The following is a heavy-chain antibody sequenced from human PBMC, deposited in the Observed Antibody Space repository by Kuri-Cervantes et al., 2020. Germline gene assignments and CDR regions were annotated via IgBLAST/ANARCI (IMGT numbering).Heavy chain of an antibody. D-gene: IGHD3-10*01. CDR2: ISSSGSTI. J-gene: IGHJ6*02. V-gene: IGHV3-48*04. Sequence: GESLKISCAASGFTFSSYAMSWVRQAPGTGLEWVSYISSSGSTIYYADSVKGRFTISRDNAKNSLYLQMNSLRAEDTAVYYCARFVWFGELGSLYYGMDVWGQGTTVTVSS. CDR1: GFTFSSYA. CDR3: ARFVWFGELGSLYYGMDV.